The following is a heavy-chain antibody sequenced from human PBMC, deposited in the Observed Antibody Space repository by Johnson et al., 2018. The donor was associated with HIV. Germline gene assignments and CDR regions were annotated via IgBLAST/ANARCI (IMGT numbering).Heavy chain of an antibody. CDR1: GFTFSSYA. CDR3: AKDLPGTSRQEAFDI. Sequence: QEKLVESGGGVVQPGRSLRLSCAASGFTFSSYAMHWVRQAPGKGLEWVAVISYDGSNKYYADSVKGRFTISRDNGKNSLYLQMNSLRPEDTAFYYSAKDLPGTSRQEAFDIWGQGTKVTVSS. D-gene: IGHD2-2*01. J-gene: IGHJ3*02. V-gene: IGHV3-30*04. CDR2: ISYDGSNK.